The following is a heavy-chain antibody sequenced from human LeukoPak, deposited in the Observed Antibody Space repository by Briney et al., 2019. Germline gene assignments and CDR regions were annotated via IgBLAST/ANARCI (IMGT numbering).Heavy chain of an antibody. CDR2: IKSKTDGGTT. Sequence: GGSLRLSCAASGFTFSNAWMNWVRQAPGKGLEWVGRIKSKTDGGTTDYAAPVKGRFTISRDDSKNTLYLQMNSLKTEDTAVYYCTTDFLYYYGSGSHYNNWFDPWGQGTLVTVSS. CDR3: TTDFLYYYGSGSHYNNWFDP. CDR1: GFTFSNAW. D-gene: IGHD3-10*01. V-gene: IGHV3-15*01. J-gene: IGHJ5*02.